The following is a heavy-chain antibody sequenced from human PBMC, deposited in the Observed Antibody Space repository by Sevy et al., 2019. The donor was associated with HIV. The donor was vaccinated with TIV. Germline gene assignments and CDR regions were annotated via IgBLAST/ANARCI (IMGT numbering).Heavy chain of an antibody. Sequence: ASVKVSCKASGYTFTSYGISWVRQAPGQGLEWMGWISAYNGNTNYAQKLQGRVTMTTDTSTSTAYMELRSLRSDDTAVYYCARGGPTKDVGSDAFDIWGQGTMVTVSS. J-gene: IGHJ3*02. CDR1: GYTFTSYG. CDR3: ARGGPTKDVGSDAFDI. D-gene: IGHD3-10*01. CDR2: ISAYNGNT. V-gene: IGHV1-18*01.